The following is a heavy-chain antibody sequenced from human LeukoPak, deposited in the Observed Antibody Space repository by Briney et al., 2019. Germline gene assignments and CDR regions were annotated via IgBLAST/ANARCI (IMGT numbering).Heavy chain of an antibody. CDR1: GGSISSYY. V-gene: IGHV4-59*01. CDR3: ARRLAVAGYDYYYYGMDV. D-gene: IGHD6-19*01. Sequence: SETLSLTCTVSGGSISSYYWSWIRQPSGKGLEWIGYIYYSGSTNYNPSLKSRVTISVDTSKNQFSLKLSSVTAADTAVYYCARRLAVAGYDYYYYGMDVWGQGTTVTVSS. J-gene: IGHJ6*02. CDR2: IYYSGST.